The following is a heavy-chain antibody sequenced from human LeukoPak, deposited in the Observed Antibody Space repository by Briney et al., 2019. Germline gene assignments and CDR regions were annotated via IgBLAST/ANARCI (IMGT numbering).Heavy chain of an antibody. CDR1: DGSFSGYY. CDR3: ARGGDILTGLTYYYYGMDV. J-gene: IGHJ6*02. Sequence: PSETLSLTCAVYDGSFSGYYWSWIRQPPGKGLEWIGEINHSGSTNYNPSLKSRVTISVDTSKNQFSLKLSSVTAADTAVYYCARGGDILTGLTYYYYGMDVWGQGTTVTVSS. V-gene: IGHV4-34*01. D-gene: IGHD3-9*01. CDR2: INHSGST.